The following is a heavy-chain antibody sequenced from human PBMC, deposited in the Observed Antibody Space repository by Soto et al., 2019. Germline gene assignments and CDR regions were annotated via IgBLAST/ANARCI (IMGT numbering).Heavy chain of an antibody. CDR2: IYSGGST. J-gene: IGHJ3*02. Sequence: HPGGSLRLSCAASGFTVSSNYMSWVRQAPGKGLEWVSVIYSGGSTYYADSVKGRFTISRDNSKNTLYLQMNSLRAEDTAAYYCARASAVAGTSGAFDIWGQGTMVTVSS. D-gene: IGHD6-19*01. V-gene: IGHV3-66*01. CDR3: ARASAVAGTSGAFDI. CDR1: GFTVSSNY.